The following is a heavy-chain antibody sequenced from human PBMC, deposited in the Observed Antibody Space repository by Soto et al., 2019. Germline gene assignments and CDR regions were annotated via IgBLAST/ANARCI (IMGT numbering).Heavy chain of an antibody. CDR3: AKDMSGVGASGSDFDY. J-gene: IGHJ4*02. Sequence: EVQLVESGGDLVQPGRFLRLSCAASGFTFDDYAMHWVRQAPGKGLEWVSGISWNSGSIGYADSVKGRFTISRDNAKNSLYLQMNSLRAEDTALYYCAKDMSGVGASGSDFDYWGQGTLVTVSS. D-gene: IGHD1-26*01. CDR2: ISWNSGSI. V-gene: IGHV3-9*01. CDR1: GFTFDDYA.